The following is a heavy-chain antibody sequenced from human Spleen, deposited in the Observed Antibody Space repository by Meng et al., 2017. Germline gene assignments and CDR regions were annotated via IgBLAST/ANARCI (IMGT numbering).Heavy chain of an antibody. CDR3: ARESGYSYGYYFDY. Sequence: GESLKISCAASGFTFSNAWMSWVRQAPGKGLEWVGRIKSKTDGGTTDYAAPVKGRFTISRDDSKNTLYLQMNSLRAEDTAVYYCARESGYSYGYYFDYWGQGTLVTVSS. J-gene: IGHJ4*02. D-gene: IGHD5-18*01. V-gene: IGHV3-15*01. CDR1: GFTFSNAW. CDR2: IKSKTDGGTT.